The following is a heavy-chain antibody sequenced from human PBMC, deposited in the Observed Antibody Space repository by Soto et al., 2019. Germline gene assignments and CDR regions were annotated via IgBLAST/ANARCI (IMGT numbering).Heavy chain of an antibody. CDR3: VSVVAVPGSADH. J-gene: IGHJ4*02. Sequence: QVQLVQSGAEVRQPASSVKVSCKTSGGTFSSYAISWVRQAPGQGLEWVGGIVPIVDTSTYAQKFQGRVTITADESPSTVYMELSSLRSADTAVYYCVSVVAVPGSADHWGQGTLVTVSS. CDR2: IVPIVDTS. V-gene: IGHV1-69*12. D-gene: IGHD1-1*01. CDR1: GGTFSSYA.